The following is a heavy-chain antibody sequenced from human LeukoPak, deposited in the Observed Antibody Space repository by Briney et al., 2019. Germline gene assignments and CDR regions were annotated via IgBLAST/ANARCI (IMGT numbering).Heavy chain of an antibody. V-gene: IGHV3-7*01. CDR2: IKQDGSEK. CDR3: ARDVAAGVFDY. D-gene: IGHD6-13*01. CDR1: RYTLSSNW. Sequence: PGGSLRLSCAASRYTLSSNWMRWVREAPGKGLEWVANIKQDGSEKYYVDSVKGRFTSSRDNAKNSLYLQMNSLRAEDTAVYYCARDVAAGVFDYWGQGTLVTVSS. J-gene: IGHJ4*02.